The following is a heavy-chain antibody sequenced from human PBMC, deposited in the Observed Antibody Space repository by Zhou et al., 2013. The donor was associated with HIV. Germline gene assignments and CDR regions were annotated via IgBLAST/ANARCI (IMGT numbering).Heavy chain of an antibody. Sequence: QVQSMQAGGEVRKPGSSVKISCRTSGVPSRSHTISWVRQAAGHGPEWMGGIILRLGEIFYAHEFQGRVTITTDDSTATAHMDLRSLTFEDTGVYYCARDRGEGAFKYFFLMDVWDGGTTVTVS. CDR2: IILRLGEI. V-gene: IGHV1-69*16. J-gene: IGHJ6*03. CDR1: GVPSRSHT. D-gene: IGHD3-16*01. CDR3: ARDRGEGAFKYFFLMDV.